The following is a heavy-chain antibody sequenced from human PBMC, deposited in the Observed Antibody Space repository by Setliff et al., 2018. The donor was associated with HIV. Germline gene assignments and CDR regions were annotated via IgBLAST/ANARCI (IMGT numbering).Heavy chain of an antibody. J-gene: IGHJ4*02. Sequence: GGSLRLSCAASGFTFSGYAMSWVRQAPGKGLGCVSAISNGGGGYTYYADSVKGRFTISRDNSKNTLYLQMNSLRAEDTAVYYCAKVAPKVSYYYGLGRRRGYCGSWGQGSRVTVSS. CDR3: AKVAPKVSYYYGLGRRRGYCGS. V-gene: IGHV3-23*01. CDR1: GFTFSGYA. D-gene: IGHD3-10*01. CDR2: ISNGGGGYT.